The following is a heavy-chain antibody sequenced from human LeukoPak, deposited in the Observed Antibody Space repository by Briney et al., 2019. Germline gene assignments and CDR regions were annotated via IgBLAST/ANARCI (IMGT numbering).Heavy chain of an antibody. V-gene: IGHV4-59*11. CDR3: ARGKIAGGSDGAFDI. Sequence: SETLSLTCTVSGGSISSHYWSWIRQPPGKGLEWMGFIYYSGSTNYNPSLKSRVSISVDTSKDQLSLKVSSVSAADTAVYYCARGKIAGGSDGAFDIWGQGTKVTVSS. CDR2: IYYSGST. J-gene: IGHJ3*02. CDR1: GGSISSHY. D-gene: IGHD6-13*01.